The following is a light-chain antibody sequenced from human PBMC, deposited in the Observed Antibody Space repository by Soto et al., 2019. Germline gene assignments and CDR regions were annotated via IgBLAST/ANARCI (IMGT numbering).Light chain of an antibody. Sequence: IQFTQSPSSRSASVGDRVTITCQASRGIRSYLDWYQQKQGKAPKLLVYSASTLQSGVPSRLRGSGYGPDFTLTISSLKNEDSATYLCQQLNSSTQTFGHGTRLEIK. CDR3: QQLNSSTQT. V-gene: IGKV1-9*01. CDR2: SAS. J-gene: IGKJ5*01. CDR1: RGIRSY.